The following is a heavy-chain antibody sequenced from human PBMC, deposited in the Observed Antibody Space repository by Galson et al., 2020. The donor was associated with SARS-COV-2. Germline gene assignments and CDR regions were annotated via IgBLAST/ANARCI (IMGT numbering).Heavy chain of an antibody. CDR3: ARDKLGDKLGLEQ. Sequence: GGSLRLSCVASGFTFSLHPMHWVRQAPGKGLEWVAVISYDGKTEYYADSLKGRFTISRDNSNNTLHLQMSGLRTEDTAIYYCARDKLGDKLGLEQWGRGTLVTFSS. V-gene: IGHV3-30*15. CDR1: GFTFSLHP. J-gene: IGHJ4*02. CDR2: ISYDGKTE. D-gene: IGHD2-21*01.